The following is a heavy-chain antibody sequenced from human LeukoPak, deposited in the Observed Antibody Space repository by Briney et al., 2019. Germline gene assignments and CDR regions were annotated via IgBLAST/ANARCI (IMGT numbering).Heavy chain of an antibody. Sequence: TGGSLRLSCAASGFTFSSYWMSWVRRAPGKGLEWVANIKQDGSEKYYVDSVKGRFTISRDNAKNSLYLQMNSLRAEDTAVYYCARRVVVAATPANYYYYGMDVWGQGTTVTVSS. J-gene: IGHJ6*02. CDR2: IKQDGSEK. V-gene: IGHV3-7*01. D-gene: IGHD2-15*01. CDR1: GFTFSSYW. CDR3: ARRVVVAATPANYYYYGMDV.